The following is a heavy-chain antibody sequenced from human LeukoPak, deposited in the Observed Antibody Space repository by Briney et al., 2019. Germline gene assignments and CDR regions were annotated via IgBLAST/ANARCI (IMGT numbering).Heavy chain of an antibody. CDR2: IYYSGST. Sequence: SETLSLTCTVSGGSISSYYWSWIRQPPGEGLEWSGYIYYSGSTTYNPSLKSRVTISVDTSKNQFSLKLSSVTAADTAVYYCARENGSGWTYYFDYWGQGTLVTVSS. CDR3: ARENGSGWTYYFDY. CDR1: GGSISSYY. J-gene: IGHJ4*02. V-gene: IGHV4-59*01. D-gene: IGHD6-19*01.